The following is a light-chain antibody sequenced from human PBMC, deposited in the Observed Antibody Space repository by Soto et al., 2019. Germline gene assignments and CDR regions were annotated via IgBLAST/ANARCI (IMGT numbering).Light chain of an antibody. CDR1: QNISRS. Sequence: EKVVTPSPVTLAVFPGERATLSCRASQNISRSLAWYQQKPGQGPSLLIYGTSTRAGGVPARFSGGGSGTEFTLTISTLEPEDFAVYYCQQYGSSFGPGTKVDIK. J-gene: IGKJ3*01. V-gene: IGKV3-20*01. CDR3: QQYGSS. CDR2: GTS.